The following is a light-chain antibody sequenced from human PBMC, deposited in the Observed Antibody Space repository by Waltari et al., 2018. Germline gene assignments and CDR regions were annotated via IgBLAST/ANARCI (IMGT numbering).Light chain of an antibody. J-gene: IGKJ1*01. CDR2: DAS. CDR3: QKYVNLPAT. V-gene: IGKV3-20*01. CDR1: QSVGKY. Sequence: EIVLTQSPGTLSLSPGERATLSCRASQSVGKYLVWYQQNPGQAPRLLIYDASIRATGIPDRFSGSGSVTDFSLTISRLEPEDSAVYYCQKYVNLPATFGQGTKVEI.